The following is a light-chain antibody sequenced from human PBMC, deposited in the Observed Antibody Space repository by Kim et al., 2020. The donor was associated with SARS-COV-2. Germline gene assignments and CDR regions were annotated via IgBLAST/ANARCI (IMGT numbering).Light chain of an antibody. CDR2: GNT. Sequence: QSVLTQPPSVSGAPGQRVTISCTGSSSDVGSHYDVHWYQQLPGTAPKLLIYGNTNRPSGVPDRFSGSKSGTSASLAITGLQAEDEADYYCQSYDSSLSGWVFGGGTQLTVL. CDR1: SSDVGSHYD. J-gene: IGLJ3*02. CDR3: QSYDSSLSGWV. V-gene: IGLV1-40*01.